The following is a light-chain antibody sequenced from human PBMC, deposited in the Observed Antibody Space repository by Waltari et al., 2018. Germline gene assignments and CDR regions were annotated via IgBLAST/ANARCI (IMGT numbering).Light chain of an antibody. CDR2: DAS. J-gene: IGKJ3*01. CDR3: QQYENLPFT. Sequence: DIQMTQSPSSLSASVGDRVTITCQASQDIRSRLNWYQQKPGIAPKLLIYDASNLETGVPSRFSGSGSGTDFTVTINSLQPEDIATYYCQQYENLPFTFGPGTKVDIK. V-gene: IGKV1-33*01. CDR1: QDIRSR.